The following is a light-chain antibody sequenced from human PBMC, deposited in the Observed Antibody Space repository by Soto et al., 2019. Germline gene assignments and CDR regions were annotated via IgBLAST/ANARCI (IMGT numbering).Light chain of an antibody. CDR3: QQYGNSPQT. CDR2: DVS. V-gene: IGKV3-20*01. Sequence: EIVLTQSPGTLSLSPGERATLSCRASQSVTTTRLAWYQQKAGQAPRLLIYDVSSRATGIPDRFSGSGSGTDFTLTISRLEHEDFAVYYCQQYGNSPQTFGQGTRLEIK. J-gene: IGKJ5*01. CDR1: QSVTTTR.